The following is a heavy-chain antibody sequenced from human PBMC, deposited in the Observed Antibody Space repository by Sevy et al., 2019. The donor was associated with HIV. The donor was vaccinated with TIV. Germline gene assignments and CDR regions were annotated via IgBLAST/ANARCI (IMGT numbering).Heavy chain of an antibody. CDR3: ARDLRRFLFDP. CDR1: GGTFSSYA. J-gene: IGHJ5*02. CDR2: IIPIFGTA. D-gene: IGHD3-3*01. Sequence: ASVKVSCKASGGTFSSYAISWVRQAPGQGLGWMGGIIPIFGTANYAQKFQGRVTITADESTSTAYMELSSLRSEDTAVYYCARDLRRFLFDPWGQGTLVTVSS. V-gene: IGHV1-69*13.